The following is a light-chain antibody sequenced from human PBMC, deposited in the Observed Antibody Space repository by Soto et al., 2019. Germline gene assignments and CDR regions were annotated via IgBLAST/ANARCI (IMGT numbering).Light chain of an antibody. V-gene: IGLV2-14*01. CDR2: EVN. CDR3: SSYLSTSAVG. CDR1: SSDVGGYNY. Sequence: QSALTQPASVSGSPGQSITVSCTGTSSDVGGYNYVSWYQQHPGKAPKLLIYEVNNRPSGVSNRFSGSKSGNTASLAISGLQAEDEADYYCSSYLSTSAVGFGGGTKLTVL. J-gene: IGLJ2*01.